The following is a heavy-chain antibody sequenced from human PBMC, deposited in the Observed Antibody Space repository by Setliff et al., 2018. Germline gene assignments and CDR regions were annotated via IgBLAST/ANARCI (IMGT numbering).Heavy chain of an antibody. CDR2: INPDGSEK. CDR1: GFTYNNDW. Sequence: PGESLKISCGASGFTYNNDWVSWVRQAPGKGLEWLASINPDGSEKYYVDSVKGRFTISRDNAKNSLSLQMNSLRTEDTAVYYCFGAGTCSYWGQGTLVTVSS. V-gene: IGHV3-7*01. D-gene: IGHD3-10*01. CDR3: FGAGTCSY. J-gene: IGHJ4*02.